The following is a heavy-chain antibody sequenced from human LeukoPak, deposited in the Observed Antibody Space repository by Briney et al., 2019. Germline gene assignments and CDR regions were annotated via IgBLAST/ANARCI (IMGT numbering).Heavy chain of an antibody. D-gene: IGHD6-19*01. Sequence: GGSLRPPCAASGFTFSDYYMSWIRQAPGEGLEWVSYISSSGSTIYYADSVKGRFTISRDNAKNSLYLQMNSLRAEDTAVYYCAHTGAVAVDDAFDIWGQGTMVTVSS. V-gene: IGHV3-11*01. CDR1: GFTFSDYY. J-gene: IGHJ3*02. CDR3: AHTGAVAVDDAFDI. CDR2: ISSSGSTI.